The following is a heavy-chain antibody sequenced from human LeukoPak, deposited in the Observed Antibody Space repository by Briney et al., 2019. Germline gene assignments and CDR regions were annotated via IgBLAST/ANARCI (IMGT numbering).Heavy chain of an antibody. CDR1: AYTFTDYY. CDR2: INPNSGGT. V-gene: IGHV1-2*02. CDR3: ARGGIQVWLPLDY. J-gene: IGHJ4*02. D-gene: IGHD5-18*01. Sequence: GASVKVSCKASAYTFTDYYIHWVRQAPGQGLEWMGWINPNSGGTISAQKFQGRVTMTRDTSVSTSYMELGRLSSDDTAIYYRARGGIQVWLPLDYWSQGTLVTVSS.